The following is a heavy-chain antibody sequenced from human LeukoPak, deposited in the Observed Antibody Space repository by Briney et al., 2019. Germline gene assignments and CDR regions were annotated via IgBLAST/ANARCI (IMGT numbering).Heavy chain of an antibody. Sequence: ASVKVSCKASGYIFTGYYMHWVRQAPGQGLEWMGWINPNSGDTNYAQKFQGRVTMTRDMSISTAYLELSSLRSDDMAVYYCARVRYRLAETYIDYWGQGTLVTVSS. CDR1: GYIFTGYY. V-gene: IGHV1-2*02. CDR2: INPNSGDT. J-gene: IGHJ4*02. CDR3: ARVRYRLAETYIDY. D-gene: IGHD3-16*01.